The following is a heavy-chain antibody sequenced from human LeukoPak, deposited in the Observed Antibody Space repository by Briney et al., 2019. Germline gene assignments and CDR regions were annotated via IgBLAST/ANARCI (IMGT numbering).Heavy chain of an antibody. CDR2: IKEDGSEK. Sequence: RTGGSLRLSCAASGFIFSDYWMSWVRQAPGKGLEWVANIKEDGSEKYYEGSVKGRFTISRDNAKKLLYLQMNSLRAEDTAVYYCAKPHQITIFGVVIQQGAGAAFDIWGQGTMVTVSS. CDR1: GFIFSDYW. CDR3: AKPHQITIFGVVIQQGAGAAFDI. D-gene: IGHD3-3*01. J-gene: IGHJ3*02. V-gene: IGHV3-7*03.